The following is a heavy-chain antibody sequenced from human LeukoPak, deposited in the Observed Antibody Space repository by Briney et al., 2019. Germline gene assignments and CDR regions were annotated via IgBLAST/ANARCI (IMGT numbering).Heavy chain of an antibody. CDR1: VFTVDYED. V-gene: IGHV3-20*03. CDR2: IKWNGANR. Sequence: PGGCLRLALSAAVFTVDYEDVDSVRQGRGKGRGWVSTIKWNGANRTYADSVDGPFTSSIDNTKNSLYRRMNSQRSEGGAVYYCAKAPVTSCRGAYCYPFDYWGQGTLVTVSS. D-gene: IGHD2-21*01. CDR3: AKAPVTSCRGAYCYPFDY. J-gene: IGHJ4*03.